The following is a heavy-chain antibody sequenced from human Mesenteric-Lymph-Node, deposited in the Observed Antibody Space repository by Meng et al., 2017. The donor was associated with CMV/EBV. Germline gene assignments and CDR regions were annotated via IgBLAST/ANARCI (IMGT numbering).Heavy chain of an antibody. CDR1: GFTFSTYW. D-gene: IGHD1-1*01. CDR2: IKQDGSEK. CDR3: ARDRQYNNLRYGMDV. V-gene: IGHV3-7*03. Sequence: GGSLRLSCAASGFTFSTYWMTWVRQAPGKGLEWVANIKQDGSEKHYVDSVKGRFTISRDNAKNSLYLQMNSLRAEDTALYYCARDRQYNNLRYGMDVWGQGTTVTVSS. J-gene: IGHJ6*02.